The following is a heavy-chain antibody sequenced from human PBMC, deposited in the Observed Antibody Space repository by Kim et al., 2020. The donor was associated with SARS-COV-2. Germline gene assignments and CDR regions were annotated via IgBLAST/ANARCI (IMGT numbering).Heavy chain of an antibody. V-gene: IGHV3-73*01. J-gene: IGHJ4*02. CDR2: T. D-gene: IGHD3-10*01. CDR3: TTNLYYYAIDY. Sequence: TATATSVKGRCTNSRDDSKNTAYLQMNSLKTEDTAVYYCTTNLYYYAIDYWGQGTLVTVSS.